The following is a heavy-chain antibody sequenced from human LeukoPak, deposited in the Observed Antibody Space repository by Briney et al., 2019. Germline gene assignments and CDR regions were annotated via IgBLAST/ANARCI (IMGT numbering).Heavy chain of an antibody. Sequence: SETLSLTCTVSGGSISSYYWSWIRQPPGKGLEWIGYIYYSGSTNYNPSLKSRVTMSVDTSKNQFSLKLSFVTAADTAVYYCARVRHSGSYYVGAFDIWGQGTMVTVSS. D-gene: IGHD1-26*01. CDR3: ARVRHSGSYYVGAFDI. V-gene: IGHV4-59*12. CDR1: GGSISSYY. J-gene: IGHJ3*02. CDR2: IYYSGST.